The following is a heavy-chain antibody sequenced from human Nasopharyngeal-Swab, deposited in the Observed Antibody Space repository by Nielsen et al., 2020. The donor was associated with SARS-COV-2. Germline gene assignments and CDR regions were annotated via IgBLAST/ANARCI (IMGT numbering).Heavy chain of an antibody. CDR1: GGSFSGYY. V-gene: IGHV4-34*01. CDR3: ARYGAGGSRITMVRGYMDV. Sequence: GSLRLSCAVYGGSFSGYYWSWIRQPPGKGLEWIGEINHSGSTNYNPSLKSRVTISVDTSKNQFSLKLSSVTAADTAAYYCARYGAGGSRITMVRGYMDVWGKGTTVTVSS. CDR2: INHSGST. D-gene: IGHD3-10*01. J-gene: IGHJ6*03.